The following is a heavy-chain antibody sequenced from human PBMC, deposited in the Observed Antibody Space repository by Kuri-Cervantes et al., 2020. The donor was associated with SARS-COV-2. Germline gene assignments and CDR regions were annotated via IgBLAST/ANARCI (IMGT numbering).Heavy chain of an antibody. D-gene: IGHD2-21*02. J-gene: IGHJ4*02. CDR2: INPDGSYT. CDR1: GFTFGGHW. Sequence: ETLSLTCAASGFTFGGHWIHWVRQAPGKGLVWVSRINPDGSYTDNADSVKGRFTISRDNSKDTLYLQMNSLRAEDTAVYYCARGPHIVVVTAMGYFDYWGQGTLVTVSS. CDR3: ARGPHIVVVTAMGYFDY. V-gene: IGHV3-74*01.